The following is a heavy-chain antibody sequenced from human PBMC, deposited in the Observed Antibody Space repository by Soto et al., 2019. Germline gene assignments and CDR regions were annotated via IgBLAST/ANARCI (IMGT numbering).Heavy chain of an antibody. Sequence: QVQLVQSGAEVKKPGSSVKVSCKASGGTFSSYAISWVRQAPGQGLEWMGGIIPILGTANYAQKFQGRVTITEDKSTSTAYMERRSLRYEDTAVYYCARVGGGGRHSRYFDCWGQGTLVTVSS. J-gene: IGHJ4*02. CDR2: IIPILGTA. D-gene: IGHD1-26*01. V-gene: IGHV1-69*06. CDR1: GGTFSSYA. CDR3: ARVGGGGRHSRYFDC.